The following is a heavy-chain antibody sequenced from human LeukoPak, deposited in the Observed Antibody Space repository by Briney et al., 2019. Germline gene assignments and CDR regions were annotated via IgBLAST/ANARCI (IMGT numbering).Heavy chain of an antibody. Sequence: GRSLRLSCAASGFTFSSYGMHWVRQAPGKGLEWVAVISYDGSNKYYADSVKGRFTISRDNSKNTLYLQMNSLRAEDTAVYYCAKPTYSSSWPTFDYWGQGTLVTVSS. D-gene: IGHD6-13*01. CDR3: AKPTYSSSWPTFDY. V-gene: IGHV3-30*18. J-gene: IGHJ4*02. CDR1: GFTFSSYG. CDR2: ISYDGSNK.